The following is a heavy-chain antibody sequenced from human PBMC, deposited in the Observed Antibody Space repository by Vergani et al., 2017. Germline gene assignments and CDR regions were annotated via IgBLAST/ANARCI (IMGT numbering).Heavy chain of an antibody. CDR3: ARVAARRRPGCSGGSCYSRSREAYYYYMDV. CDR2: IYYSGST. J-gene: IGHJ6*03. V-gene: IGHV4-59*01. D-gene: IGHD2-15*01. CDR1: GGSISSYY. Sequence: QVQLQESGPGLVKPSETLSLTCTVSGGSISSYYWSWIRQPPGKGLEWIGYIYYSGSTNYNPSLKSRVTISVDTSKNQFSLKLSSVTAADTAVYYCARVAARRRPGCSGGSCYSRSREAYYYYMDVWGKGTTVTVSS.